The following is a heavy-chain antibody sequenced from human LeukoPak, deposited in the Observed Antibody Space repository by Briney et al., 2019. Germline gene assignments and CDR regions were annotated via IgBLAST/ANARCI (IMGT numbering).Heavy chain of an antibody. CDR1: GGSVSSGSYY. V-gene: IGHV4-61*01. J-gene: IGHJ6*02. CDR3: ARDQRMVATNYYYGMDV. D-gene: IGHD5-12*01. CDR2: IYYSGST. Sequence: SETLSLTCTVSGGSVSSGSYYWNWIRQPPGKGLEWIGYIYYSGSTNYNPSLKSRVTISVDTSKNQFSLKLSSVTAADTAVYYCARDQRMVATNYYYGMDVWGQGTTVTVSS.